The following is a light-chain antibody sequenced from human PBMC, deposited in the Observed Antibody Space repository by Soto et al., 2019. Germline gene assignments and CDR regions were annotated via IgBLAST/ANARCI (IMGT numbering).Light chain of an antibody. CDR1: QSVSSY. CDR2: DAS. J-gene: IGKJ1*01. CDR3: HQYGSSPRT. V-gene: IGKV3-20*01. Sequence: EIVMTQSPATLSVSPGERATLSCSASQSVSSYLAWYQQKPGQATRLLIYDASSRATGIPDRVSGSGSGTDFTLTISRLEPEDFAVYYCHQYGSSPRTFGQGTKVDIK.